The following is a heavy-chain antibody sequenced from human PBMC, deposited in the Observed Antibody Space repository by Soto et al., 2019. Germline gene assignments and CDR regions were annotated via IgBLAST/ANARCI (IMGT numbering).Heavy chain of an antibody. CDR3: AKALLGAFDY. V-gene: IGHV3-30*18. J-gene: IGHJ4*02. Sequence: QVQLVESGGGVVQPGRSLRLSCAASGFTFSSYGMHWVRQAPGKGLEWVAVISYDGSNKYYADSVKGRFTISRDNSKNTLYLQMNSLRAEDTAVYYCAKALLGAFDYWGQGTLVTVSS. CDR1: GFTFSSYG. D-gene: IGHD3-16*01. CDR2: ISYDGSNK.